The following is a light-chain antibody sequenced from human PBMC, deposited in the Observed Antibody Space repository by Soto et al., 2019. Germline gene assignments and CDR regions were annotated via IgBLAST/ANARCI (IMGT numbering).Light chain of an antibody. J-gene: IGKJ5*01. Sequence: DIQMTQSPSSLSASVGDRVTISCRASQGISNYLAWYQQKPGKVPKLLIYAASTLQSGVPSRFSGSGSGPDFTLTISSLQPEDVATYYCQKYNSAPQITFGQGTRLEIK. CDR2: AAS. CDR3: QKYNSAPQIT. V-gene: IGKV1-27*01. CDR1: QGISNY.